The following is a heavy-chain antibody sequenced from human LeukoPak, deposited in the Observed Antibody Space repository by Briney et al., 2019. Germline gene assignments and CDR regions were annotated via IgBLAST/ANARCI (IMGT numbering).Heavy chain of an antibody. CDR1: GFIFRNHA. D-gene: IGHD3-10*01. CDR3: AKSLGNQGVIDY. V-gene: IGHV3-23*01. J-gene: IGHJ4*02. Sequence: GGSLTLSCAASGFIFRNHAMNWVRQAQGQGLEWVSGVSARGGSTLNTDSVKGRFSISRDNSKNTLYLEMNSLRPEDTALYYCAKSLGNQGVIDYWGQGTLVTVSS. CDR2: VSARGGST.